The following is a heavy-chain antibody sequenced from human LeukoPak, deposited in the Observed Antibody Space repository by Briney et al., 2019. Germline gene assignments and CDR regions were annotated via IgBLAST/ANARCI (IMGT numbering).Heavy chain of an antibody. CDR3: VRDVSGSLDV. D-gene: IGHD2/OR15-2a*01. J-gene: IGHJ6*04. CDR1: GFTFSNYG. CDR2: MSHDVTFT. V-gene: IGHV3-30*06. Sequence: PGGSLRLSCAASGFTFSNYGMHWVRQTPGKGLEWVAVMSHDVTFTYYAGSVKGRFTVSRDNSKNTLSLEVNSLRTEDTAVYYCVRDVSGSLDVWGKGTTVIVSS.